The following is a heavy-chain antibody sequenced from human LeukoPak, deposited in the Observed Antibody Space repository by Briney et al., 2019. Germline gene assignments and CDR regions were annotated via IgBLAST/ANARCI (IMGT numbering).Heavy chain of an antibody. CDR3: ARALRSGWFDP. Sequence: GGSLRLSCAASGFTFSDSYMTWIRQAPGKGLEWVSYISNSGSSIYYADSVKGRFTTSRDNAKSSLYLQMNSLRAEDTAVYYCARALRSGWFDPWGQGTLVTVSS. CDR1: GFTFSDSY. J-gene: IGHJ5*02. CDR2: ISNSGSSI. V-gene: IGHV3-11*04.